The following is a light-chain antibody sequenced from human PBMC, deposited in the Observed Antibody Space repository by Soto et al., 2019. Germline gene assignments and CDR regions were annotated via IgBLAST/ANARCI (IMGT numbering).Light chain of an antibody. CDR1: SSEVGCYNY. CDR3: SSYTTSNTYV. CDR2: DVS. J-gene: IGLJ1*01. V-gene: IGLV2-14*01. Sequence: QSVLTQPASVSGSPGQSIAISCTGTSSEVGCYNYVSWYQQHPGKAPKLMIYDVSNRPSGVSDRFSGSKSGNTASLTISGLQAEDEADYYCSSYTTSNTYVFGTGTKVTVL.